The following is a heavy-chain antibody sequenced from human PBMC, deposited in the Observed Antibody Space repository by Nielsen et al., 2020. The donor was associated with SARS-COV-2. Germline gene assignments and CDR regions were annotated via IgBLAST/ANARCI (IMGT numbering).Heavy chain of an antibody. V-gene: IGHV1-69*04. Sequence: SVKVSCKASGGTFSSYAISWVRQAPGQGLEWMGRIIPILGIANYAQKFQGRVTITADKSTSTAYMELSSLRSEDTAVYYCASSYYDSLTGYYKALDYWGQGTLVTVSS. CDR3: ASSYYDSLTGYYKALDY. CDR1: GGTFSSYA. J-gene: IGHJ4*02. CDR2: IIPILGIA. D-gene: IGHD3-9*01.